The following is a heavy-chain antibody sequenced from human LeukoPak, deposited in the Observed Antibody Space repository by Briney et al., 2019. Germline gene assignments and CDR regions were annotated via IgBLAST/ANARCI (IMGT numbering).Heavy chain of an antibody. J-gene: IGHJ4*02. Sequence: GGSLRLSCAASGFTFSSCAMHWVRQAPGKGLEWVAVISYDGSNKYYADSVKGRFTISRDNSKNTLYLQMNSLRAEDTAVYYCARTPAGGSGWYGDYFDYWGQGTLVTVSS. V-gene: IGHV3-30-3*01. D-gene: IGHD6-19*01. CDR3: ARTPAGGSGWYGDYFDY. CDR1: GFTFSSCA. CDR2: ISYDGSNK.